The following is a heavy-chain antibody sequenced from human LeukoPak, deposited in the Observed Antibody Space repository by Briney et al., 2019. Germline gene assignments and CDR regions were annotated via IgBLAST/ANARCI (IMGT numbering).Heavy chain of an antibody. D-gene: IGHD6-19*01. CDR3: ARGGPNRSGWTLDY. Sequence: ASVRVSCKASGYTFTEYAMHWVRLAPGHGLEWMGWINADSGNTESSQRLQGRLSITWDTSATTAYMELSSLTSEDTAVYYCARGGPNRSGWTLDYWGPGTLVTVSS. J-gene: IGHJ4*02. CDR2: INADSGNT. CDR1: GYTFTEYA. V-gene: IGHV1-3*01.